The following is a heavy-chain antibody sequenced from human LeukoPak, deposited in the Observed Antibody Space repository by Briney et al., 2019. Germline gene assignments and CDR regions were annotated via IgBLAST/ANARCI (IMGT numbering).Heavy chain of an antibody. CDR2: ISSSGSTI. CDR1: GFTFSRYE. Sequence: GGSLEISCAASGFTFSRYEMNWVRQAPGKGLEWVSYISSSGSTIYYADSVKGRFTISRDNAKNSLYVQMHRLRAEDTAVYYCARGFLGYCSGGSCYSEVGNDYWGQGTLVTVSS. CDR3: ARGFLGYCSGGSCYSEVGNDY. V-gene: IGHV3-48*03. J-gene: IGHJ4*02. D-gene: IGHD2-15*01.